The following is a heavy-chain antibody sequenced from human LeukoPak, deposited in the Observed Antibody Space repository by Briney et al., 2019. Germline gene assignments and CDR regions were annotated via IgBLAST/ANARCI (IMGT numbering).Heavy chain of an antibody. Sequence: QTGGSLRLSCAASGFRFSGIGMHWVRQAPGKGLDWVAYIRNDGGNKQYADSVKGRFSISRDNAKNTLYLQMNSLRVEDTAVYYCGGAAYYMDVWGQGTTVTVSS. D-gene: IGHD3-10*01. CDR1: GFRFSGIG. V-gene: IGHV3-30*02. CDR2: IRNDGGNK. J-gene: IGHJ6*02. CDR3: GGAAYYMDV.